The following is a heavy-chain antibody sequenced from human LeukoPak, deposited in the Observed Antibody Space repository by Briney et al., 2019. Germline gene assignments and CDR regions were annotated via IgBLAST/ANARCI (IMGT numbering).Heavy chain of an antibody. CDR1: GFTFSSYA. J-gene: IGHJ4*02. Sequence: GGSLRLSCAASGFTFSSYAMHWVRQAPGEGLEWVAVISYDGSNKYYADSVKGRFTISRDNSKNTLYLQMNSLRAEGTAVYYCARGGDSSSSFDYWGQGTLVTVSS. CDR2: ISYDGSNK. D-gene: IGHD6-6*01. CDR3: ARGGDSSSSFDY. V-gene: IGHV3-30-3*01.